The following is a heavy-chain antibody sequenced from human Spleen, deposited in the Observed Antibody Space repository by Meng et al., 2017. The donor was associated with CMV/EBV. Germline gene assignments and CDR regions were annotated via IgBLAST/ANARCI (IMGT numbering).Heavy chain of an antibody. CDR2: INPDGETK. J-gene: IGHJ3*02. CDR3: TRDLVGYDAFDI. D-gene: IGHD3-22*01. V-gene: IGHV1-46*01. Sequence: ASVKVSCKASGGTFSSYAISWVRQAPGQGLEWMGRINPDGETKTYAQKFQDRVTLTSDTSTSTVYMELSSLRSEDTAVYYCTRDLVGYDAFDIWGQGTMVTVSS. CDR1: GGTFSSYA.